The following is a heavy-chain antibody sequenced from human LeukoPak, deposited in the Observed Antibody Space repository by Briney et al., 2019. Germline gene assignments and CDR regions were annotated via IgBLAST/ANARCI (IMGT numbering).Heavy chain of an antibody. Sequence: PGGSLRLSCAASGFTFSSYSMNWVRQAPGKGLEWVSTFKTKYNQVYYAESVRGRFTISTDNSKKTVYLQMNSLRAEDTALYYCARSVPDYTRFDYWGQGALVTVSS. D-gene: IGHD4-11*01. CDR2: FKTKYNQV. CDR3: ARSVPDYTRFDY. V-gene: IGHV3-21*04. J-gene: IGHJ4*02. CDR1: GFTFSSYS.